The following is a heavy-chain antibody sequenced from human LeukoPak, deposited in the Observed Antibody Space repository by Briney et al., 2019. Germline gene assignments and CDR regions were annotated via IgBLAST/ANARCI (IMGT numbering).Heavy chain of an antibody. CDR3: ARDPPPTDGPKNYGDPPDY. Sequence: ASVKVSCKASGYTFTSYYMHWVRQAPGQGLEWMGWMNPNSGNTGYAQKFQGRVTMTRNTSISTAYMELSSLRSEDTAVYYCARDPPPTDGPKNYGDPPDYWGQGTLVTVSS. D-gene: IGHD4-17*01. V-gene: IGHV1-8*02. CDR2: MNPNSGNT. CDR1: GYTFTSYY. J-gene: IGHJ4*02.